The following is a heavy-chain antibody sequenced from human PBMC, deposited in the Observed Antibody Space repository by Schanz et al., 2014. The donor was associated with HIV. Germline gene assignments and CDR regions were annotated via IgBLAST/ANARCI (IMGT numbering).Heavy chain of an antibody. D-gene: IGHD1-1*01. J-gene: IGHJ6*02. Sequence: EEQLLESGGGVVQPGKSLRLSCAASGFTFSNHGMNWVRQAPGKGLAWVSSISGSSTYIYYADLVKGRFTISRDNAKKSLYLQMNSLRAEDTAVYYCARGSGTYYYYYGMDVWGQGTTVTVSS. CDR3: ARGSGTYYYYYGMDV. CDR2: ISGSSTYI. CDR1: GFTFSNHG. V-gene: IGHV3-21*01.